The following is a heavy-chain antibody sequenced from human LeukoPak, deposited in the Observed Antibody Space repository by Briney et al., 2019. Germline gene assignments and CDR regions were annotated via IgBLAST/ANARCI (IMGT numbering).Heavy chain of an antibody. D-gene: IGHD6-6*01. CDR2: INPASGGT. CDR1: GYSFTDYY. Sequence: ASVKVSCKASGYSFTDYYIHWVRQAPGQGLEWMGWINPASGGTKYAQKFQGRVTMTKDTSISTAYMEVNRLTFDDTAVYYCAREGRSVAAMYNWFDPWGQGTLVAVSS. CDR3: AREGRSVAAMYNWFDP. J-gene: IGHJ5*02. V-gene: IGHV1-2*02.